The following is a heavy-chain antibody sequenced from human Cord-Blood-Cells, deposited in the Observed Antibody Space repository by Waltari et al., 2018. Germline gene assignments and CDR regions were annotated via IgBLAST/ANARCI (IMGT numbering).Heavy chain of an antibody. J-gene: IGHJ3*02. CDR3: AGGLRGAFDI. D-gene: IGHD5-12*01. V-gene: IGHV1-2*02. Sequence: QVQLVQSGAEVKKPGASVKVSCKASGYTFTGYYMHWVRQAPGQGLGWMGRINANSGGTNYAHEFQSRVTMTRDTPISTAYMELGRLGSDDTAVDYCAGGLRGAFDIWGQGTMFTVSS. CDR2: INANSGGT. CDR1: GYTFTGYY.